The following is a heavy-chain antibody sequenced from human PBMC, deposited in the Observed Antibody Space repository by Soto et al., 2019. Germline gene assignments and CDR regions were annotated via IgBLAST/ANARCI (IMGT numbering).Heavy chain of an antibody. CDR2: ISGSGGST. CDR1: GFTFSSYA. D-gene: IGHD6-13*01. J-gene: IGHJ4*02. CDR3: ARIGQQLIGTKLRDY. Sequence: EVQLLESGGDLVQPGGSLRLSCAASGFTFSSYAMSWVRQAPGKGLEWVSGISGSGGSTYYVDSVKGRFTISRDNSKNTLYLQMISLRAEDTAVYYCARIGQQLIGTKLRDYWGQGTLVAVSS. V-gene: IGHV3-23*01.